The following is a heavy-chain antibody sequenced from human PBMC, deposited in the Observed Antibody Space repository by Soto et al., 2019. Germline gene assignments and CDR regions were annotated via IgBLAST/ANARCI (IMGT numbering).Heavy chain of an antibody. Sequence: GGSVRLSCAASGFPFSSYWMSLVRQAPGKGLEWVANIKQDGSEKYYVDSVKGRFTISRDNDKNSLYLQMNSLRAEDTAVYYCAREDYCDYFDYWGQGTLVTVSS. CDR2: IKQDGSEK. CDR1: GFPFSSYW. J-gene: IGHJ4*02. D-gene: IGHD4-17*01. V-gene: IGHV3-7*03. CDR3: AREDYCDYFDY.